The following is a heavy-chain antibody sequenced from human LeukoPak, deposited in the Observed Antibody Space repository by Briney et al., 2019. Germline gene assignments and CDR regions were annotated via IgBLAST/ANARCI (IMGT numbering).Heavy chain of an antibody. J-gene: IGHJ3*02. Sequence: SETLSLTCTVSGGSISSYYWSWIRQPPGKGLECIGYIYYSGSTNYNPSLKSRVTISVVTSKNQFSLKLSSVTAADTAVYYCARRDSSGYLAFDIWGQGTMVTVSS. V-gene: IGHV4-59*01. CDR1: GGSISSYY. D-gene: IGHD3-22*01. CDR3: ARRDSSGYLAFDI. CDR2: IYYSGST.